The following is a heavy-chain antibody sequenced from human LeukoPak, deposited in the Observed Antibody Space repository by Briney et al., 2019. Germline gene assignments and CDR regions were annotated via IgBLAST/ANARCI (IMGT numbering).Heavy chain of an antibody. CDR3: ARGGRTMIVVASAY. J-gene: IGHJ4*02. CDR1: GFTFSSYA. Sequence: GGSLRLSCAASGFTFSSYAMHWIRQAPGKGLEWVAVISYDGSNKYCADSVKGRFTISRDNSKNTLYLQMNSLRAEDTAVYYCARGGRTMIVVASAYWGQGTLVTVSS. CDR2: ISYDGSNK. D-gene: IGHD3-22*01. V-gene: IGHV3-30-3*01.